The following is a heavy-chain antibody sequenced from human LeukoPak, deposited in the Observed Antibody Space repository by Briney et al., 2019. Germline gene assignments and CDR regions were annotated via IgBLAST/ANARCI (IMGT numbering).Heavy chain of an antibody. D-gene: IGHD1-26*01. CDR3: ARGPAANSGNYYAGDY. Sequence: GGSLRLSCAVSGLTFNNYAMSWVRQAPGKGLEWVSGISGRGASKYYADSVKGRFTISRDNAKNTLYLQMNSLKSEDSAAYYCARGPAANSGNYYAGDYWGQGTLVTVSS. CDR2: ISGRGASK. J-gene: IGHJ4*02. V-gene: IGHV3-23*01. CDR1: GLTFNNYA.